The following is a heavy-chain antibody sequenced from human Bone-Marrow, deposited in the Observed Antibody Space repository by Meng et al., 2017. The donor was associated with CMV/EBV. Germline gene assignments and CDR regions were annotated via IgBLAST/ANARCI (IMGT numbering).Heavy chain of an antibody. J-gene: IGHJ4*02. CDR3: ASYCSSTSCYTGEVLFDY. CDR2: IYYSGST. V-gene: IGHV4-39*01. Sequence: GSLRLSCTVSGGSISSSSYYWGWIRQPPGKGLEWIGSIYYSGSTYYNPSLKSRVTISVHTSKNQFSLKLSSVTAADTAVYYCASYCSSTSCYTGEVLFDYWGQGTLVTVSS. D-gene: IGHD2-2*02. CDR1: GGSISSSSYY.